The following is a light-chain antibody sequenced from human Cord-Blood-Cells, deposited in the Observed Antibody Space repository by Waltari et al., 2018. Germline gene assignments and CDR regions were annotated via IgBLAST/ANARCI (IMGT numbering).Light chain of an antibody. Sequence: DIVMTQSPASMAVSLGGRATSNCKSSQSVLYSANNKNYLAWYQQKPGQPPKLLIYLASTRESGVPDRFSGIGSGTDFTLTISRLQAEDVAVSYCQQYYSTWPFGQGTKVEIK. J-gene: IGKJ1*01. CDR3: QQYYSTWP. CDR2: LAS. V-gene: IGKV4-1*01. CDR1: QSVLYSANNKNY.